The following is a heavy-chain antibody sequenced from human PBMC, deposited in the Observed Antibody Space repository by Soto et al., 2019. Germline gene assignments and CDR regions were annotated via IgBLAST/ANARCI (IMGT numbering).Heavy chain of an antibody. CDR1: GYTFTMYG. Sequence: ASVKVSCKASGYTFTMYGISWVRLAPGQGLEWMGWISGYKGDTHYSQKLQGRVTMTTDTSTRTAYMELRSLRSDDTAVYYCARGDSSSSSNWCGPWGQGTRVPVGS. CDR2: ISGYKGDT. D-gene: IGHD6-6*01. V-gene: IGHV1-18*04. CDR3: ARGDSSSSSNWCGP. J-gene: IGHJ5*02.